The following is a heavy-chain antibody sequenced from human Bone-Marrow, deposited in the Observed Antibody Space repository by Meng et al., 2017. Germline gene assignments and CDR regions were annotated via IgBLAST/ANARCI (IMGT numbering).Heavy chain of an antibody. CDR3: TRDDKAVSDY. Sequence: GESLKISCAASGFYFNNAWMSWVRQAPGKGLEWVGRIKSNTDGGTAEYAAPVTGRFTISRDDSKSTLYLQMSGLRIDDTGVYYCTRDDKAVSDYCGQGTLVTVSS. CDR2: IKSNTDGGTA. D-gene: IGHD3-9*01. V-gene: IGHV3-15*01. CDR1: GFYFNNAW. J-gene: IGHJ4*02.